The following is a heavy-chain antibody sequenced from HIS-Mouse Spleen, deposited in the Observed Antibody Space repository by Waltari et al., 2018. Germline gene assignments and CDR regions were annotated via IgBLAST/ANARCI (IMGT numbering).Heavy chain of an antibody. CDR3: ARAAIGWTPRADP. V-gene: IGHV1-2*02. CDR2: INPNSGGT. J-gene: IGHJ5*02. CDR1: GYTFTAYY. D-gene: IGHD6-19*01. Sequence: QVQLVQSGAEVKKPGASGKVSCTASGYTFTAYYMHWVRQAPGQGLEWMGWINPNSGGTNYAQKFQGRVTMTRDTSISTAYMELSRLRSDDTAVYYCARAAIGWTPRADPWGQGTLVTVSS.